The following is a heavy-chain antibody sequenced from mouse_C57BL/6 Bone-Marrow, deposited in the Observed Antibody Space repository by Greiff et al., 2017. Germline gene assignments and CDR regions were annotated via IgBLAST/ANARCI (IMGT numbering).Heavy chain of an antibody. J-gene: IGHJ3*01. CDR3: ARVYDGYYGTWFAY. CDR2: TTYDGSST. Sequence: EVTLVESVGGLVQPARSLKLTCTVSGFTISDYYMAWVCKVPEKGLEWVANTTYDGSSTYYLDSLKRRFLISIDKAKNILYLQMSSLKSEYTATYYFARVYDGYYGTWFAYGGQGTLVTVSA. CDR1: GFTISDYY. V-gene: IGHV5-16*01. D-gene: IGHD2-3*01.